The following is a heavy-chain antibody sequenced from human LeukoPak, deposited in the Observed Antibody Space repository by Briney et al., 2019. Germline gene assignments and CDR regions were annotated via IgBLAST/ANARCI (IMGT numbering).Heavy chain of an antibody. CDR2: ISVSAGIT. V-gene: IGHV3-23*01. CDR3: TRGYSSGWSPFDY. J-gene: IGHJ4*02. Sequence: GGSLRLSCAASGFSFNSHAMSWVRQAPGKGLEWVSGISVSAGITRYTDSVKGRFAISTDDPENTVYLQMNSLRVENTALYYCTRGYSSGWSPFDYWGQGTLVTVSS. D-gene: IGHD6-19*01. CDR1: GFSFNSHA.